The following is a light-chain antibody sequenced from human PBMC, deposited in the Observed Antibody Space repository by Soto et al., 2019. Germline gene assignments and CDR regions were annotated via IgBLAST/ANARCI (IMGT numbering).Light chain of an antibody. CDR1: QSIASR. J-gene: IGKJ1*01. Sequence: DIQMTQSPSSLSASAGDRVTITCRASQSIASRLKWYQQKPGVVPKLLIYDASSLQSGVPSRFSGSGSGTDFTLTISSLQPEDFATYYCQQSYTFPWTFGQGNKVEIK. V-gene: IGKV1-39*01. CDR3: QQSYTFPWT. CDR2: DAS.